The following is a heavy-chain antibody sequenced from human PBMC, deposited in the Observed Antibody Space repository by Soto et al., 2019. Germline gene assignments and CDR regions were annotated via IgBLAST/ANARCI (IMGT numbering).Heavy chain of an antibody. J-gene: IGHJ4*02. D-gene: IGHD2-15*01. V-gene: IGHV1-69*01. Sequence: QVQLVQSGAEVKKPGSSVKVSCKASGGTFSSYAISWVRQAPGQGLEWMGGIIPIFGTANYAQKFQGRVTITADESTSTAYMELSSRRSEDTAVYYCATVETVKHCSGGSCYQGDYWGQGTLVTVSS. CDR1: GGTFSSYA. CDR2: IIPIFGTA. CDR3: ATVETVKHCSGGSCYQGDY.